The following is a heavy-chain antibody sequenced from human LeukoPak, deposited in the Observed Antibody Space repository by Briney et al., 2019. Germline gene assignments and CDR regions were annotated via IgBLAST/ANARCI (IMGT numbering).Heavy chain of an antibody. D-gene: IGHD5-18*01. CDR1: GYTFTSYD. V-gene: IGHV1-8*01. CDR2: MNPNSGNT. Sequence: ASVKVSCKASGYTFTSYDINWVRQATGQGLEWMGWMNPNSGNTGYAQKFQGRVTMTRNTSISTAYMELRSLRSDDTAVYYCARSWDTAMANDYWGQGTLVTVSS. CDR3: ARSWDTAMANDY. J-gene: IGHJ4*02.